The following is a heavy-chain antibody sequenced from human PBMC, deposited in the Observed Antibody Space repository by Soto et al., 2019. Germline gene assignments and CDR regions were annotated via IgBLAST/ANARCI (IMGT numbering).Heavy chain of an antibody. J-gene: IGHJ3*01. CDR3: ARDNWNTV. CDR1: GFTFSYYW. Sequence: PGGSLRLSCAASGFTFSYYWMHWVRQAPGKGLVWVSRIHSDGSSTFYADSVKGRFTISRDNAKKMVYLQMNSLRAEDTAVYYCARDNWNTVWGQGTMVTVSS. V-gene: IGHV3-74*01. CDR2: IHSDGSST. D-gene: IGHD1-20*01.